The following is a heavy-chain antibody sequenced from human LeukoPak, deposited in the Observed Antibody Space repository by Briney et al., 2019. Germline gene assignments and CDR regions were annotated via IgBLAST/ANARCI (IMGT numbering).Heavy chain of an antibody. V-gene: IGHV1-69*13. CDR3: ATFEASDL. J-gene: IGHJ4*02. CDR1: GYTFTSYA. Sequence: GVSVKVSCKASGYTFTSYAMNWVRQAPGQGLEWMGGIIPIFGTANYAQKFQGRVTITADESTSTAYMELSSLRSEDTAVYYCATFEASDLWGQGTLVTVSS. D-gene: IGHD3-9*01. CDR2: IIPIFGTA.